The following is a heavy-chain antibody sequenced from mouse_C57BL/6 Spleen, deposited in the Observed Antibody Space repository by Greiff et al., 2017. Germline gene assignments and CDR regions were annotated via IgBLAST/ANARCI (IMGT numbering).Heavy chain of an antibody. CDR1: GYTFTSYW. CDR3: ASGGYYDIDYAIDY. CDR2: INPSNGGT. Sequence: QVQLQQSGTELVKPGASVKLSCKASGYTFTSYWMHWVKQRPGQGLAWIGIINPSNGGTNYNETFTSKATLTVAKSSSTAYMQLSSLTSEDSAVYYCASGGYYDIDYAIDYWGQGTSVTVSS. J-gene: IGHJ4*01. D-gene: IGHD2-4*01. V-gene: IGHV1-53*01.